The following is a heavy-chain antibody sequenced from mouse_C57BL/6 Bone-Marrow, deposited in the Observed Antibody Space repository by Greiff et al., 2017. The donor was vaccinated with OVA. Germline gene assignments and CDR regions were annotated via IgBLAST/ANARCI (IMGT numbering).Heavy chain of an antibody. CDR2: IYPGDGDT. V-gene: IGHV1-82*01. D-gene: IGHD1-1*01. CDR1: GYAFSSSW. CDR3: ARERFTTVVATDYFDY. Sequence: QVQLQQSGPELVKPGASVKISCKASGYAFSSSWMNWVKQRPGKGLEWIGRIYPGDGDTNYNGKFKGKATLTADKSSSTAYMQLSSLTSEDSAVYFCARERFTTVVATDYFDYWGQGTTRTVSS. J-gene: IGHJ2*01.